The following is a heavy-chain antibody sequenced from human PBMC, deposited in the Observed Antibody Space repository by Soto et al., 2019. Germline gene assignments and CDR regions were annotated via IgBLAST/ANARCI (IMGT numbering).Heavy chain of an antibody. V-gene: IGHV4-59*01. CDR2: IYYSGST. J-gene: IGHJ6*03. Sequence: SETLSLTCTVSGGSISSYYWSWIRQPPGKGLEWIGYIYYSGSTNYNPSLKSRVTISVDTSKNQFSLKLSSVTAADTAVYYCARGLVVATHRSYYYYYYMDVWGKGTTVTVSS. CDR3: ARGLVVATHRSYYYYYYMDV. D-gene: IGHD2-15*01. CDR1: GGSISSYY.